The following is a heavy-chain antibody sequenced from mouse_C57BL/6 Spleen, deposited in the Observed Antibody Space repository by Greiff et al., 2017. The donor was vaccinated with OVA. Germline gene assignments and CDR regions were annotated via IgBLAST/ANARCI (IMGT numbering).Heavy chain of an antibody. Sequence: QVQLQQPGAELVMPGASVKLSCKASGYTFTSYWMHWVKQRPGQGLEWIGELDPSDSYTNYNQKFKGKSTLTVDKSSSTAYMQLSSLTSEDSAVYYCARKTVQLYYFDYWGQGTTLTVSS. CDR1: GYTFTSYW. V-gene: IGHV1-69*01. CDR3: ARKTVQLYYFDY. D-gene: IGHD4-1*02. J-gene: IGHJ2*01. CDR2: LDPSDSYT.